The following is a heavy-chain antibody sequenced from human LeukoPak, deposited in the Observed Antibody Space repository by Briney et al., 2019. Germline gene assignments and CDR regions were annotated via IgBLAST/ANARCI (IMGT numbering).Heavy chain of an antibody. V-gene: IGHV4-59*01. CDR1: GGSISSYY. CDR3: ARRGRNSSGWQDYL. Sequence: SETLSLTCTISGGSISSYYWSWIRQPPGKGLEWIANIYHTGSTNYNPSLSSRVTISIDTAKNQFSLKLTSVTAADTAVYYCARRGRNSSGWQDYLWGQGTLVTVSS. D-gene: IGHD6-25*01. J-gene: IGHJ4*02. CDR2: IYHTGST.